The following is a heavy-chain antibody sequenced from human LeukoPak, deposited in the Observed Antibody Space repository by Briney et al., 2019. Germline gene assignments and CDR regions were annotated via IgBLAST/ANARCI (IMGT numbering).Heavy chain of an antibody. D-gene: IGHD3-22*01. V-gene: IGHV3-48*03. CDR1: GFTFSSYD. CDR3: ATNQGYLAFFDY. CDR2: ISSSGSTI. J-gene: IGHJ4*02. Sequence: GGSLRLSCAASGFTFSSYDMNWVRQAPGKGLEWVSYISSSGSTIYYADSVKGRFTISRDNAKNSLYLQMNNLRAEDTAVYYCATNQGYLAFFDYWGQGTLVTVSS.